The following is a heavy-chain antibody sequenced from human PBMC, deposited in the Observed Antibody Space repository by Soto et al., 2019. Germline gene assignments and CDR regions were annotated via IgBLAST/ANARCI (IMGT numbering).Heavy chain of an antibody. Sequence: SETLSLTCTAPGGSISSSSYYWGWIRQPPGKGLEWIGRVYSSGSTYYNQSLKSRVTISVDTSKNKFSLNLSAVTAADTAVYYCARGSTSSTYYYYYYYMDVWGKGTTFTVSS. J-gene: IGHJ6*03. CDR1: GGSISSSSYY. CDR2: VYSSGST. D-gene: IGHD2-2*01. V-gene: IGHV4-39*01. CDR3: ARGSTSSTYYYYYYYMDV.